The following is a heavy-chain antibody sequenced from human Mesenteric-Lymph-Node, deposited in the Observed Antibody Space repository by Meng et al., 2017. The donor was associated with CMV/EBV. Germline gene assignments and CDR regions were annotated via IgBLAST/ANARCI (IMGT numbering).Heavy chain of an antibody. CDR1: GFTFSSYA. J-gene: IGHJ4*02. Sequence: GGSLRLSCAASGFTFSSYAMHWVRQAPGKGLEWVAVISYDGSNKYYADSVKGRFTISRDNSKNTLYLQMNSLRAEDTAVYYWASHGVDVYCSGGSCLRGGWGQGTLVTVSS. V-gene: IGHV3-30-3*01. CDR3: ASHGVDVYCSGGSCLRGG. D-gene: IGHD2-15*01. CDR2: ISYDGSNK.